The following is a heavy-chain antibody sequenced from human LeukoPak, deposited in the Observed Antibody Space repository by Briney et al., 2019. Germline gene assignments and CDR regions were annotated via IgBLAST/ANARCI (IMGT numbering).Heavy chain of an antibody. CDR1: EFTFNTFV. J-gene: IGHJ4*02. CDR3: AEVARGLKEGELDS. D-gene: IGHD3-16*01. CDR2: ISGGSGSI. Sequence: GGSLRLSCVASEFTFNTFVMNWVRQAPGKGLEWVSTISGGSGSIYYADSVKGRFTVSRDNSKSTLFLQMNSLRANDTAVYYCAEVARGLKEGELDSWGPGTLVTVSS. V-gene: IGHV3-23*01.